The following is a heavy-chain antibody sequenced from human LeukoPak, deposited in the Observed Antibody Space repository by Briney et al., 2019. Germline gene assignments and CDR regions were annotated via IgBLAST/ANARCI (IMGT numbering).Heavy chain of an antibody. CDR3: AELGITMIGGI. D-gene: IGHD3-10*02. CDR1: GFTFSSYA. CDR2: ISSSGSTI. J-gene: IGHJ6*04. V-gene: IGHV3-48*03. Sequence: GGSLRLSCAASGFTFSSYAMHWVRQAPGKGLEWVSYISSSGSTIYYADSVKGRFTISRDNAKNSLYLQMNSLRAEDTAVYYCAELGITMIGGIWGKGTTVTISS.